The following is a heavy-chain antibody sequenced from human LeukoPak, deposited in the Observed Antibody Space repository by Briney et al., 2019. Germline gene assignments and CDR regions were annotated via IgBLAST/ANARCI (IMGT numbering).Heavy chain of an antibody. J-gene: IGHJ4*02. CDR2: ISYDGSNK. Sequence: PGRSLRLSCAASGFTFSSYAMHWVRQAPGQGLEWVAVISYDGSNKYYADSVKGRFTISRDNSKNTLYLQLNSLRAEDTAVYYCARGVDTAFDYWGQGTLVTVSS. D-gene: IGHD5-18*01. CDR3: ARGVDTAFDY. CDR1: GFTFSSYA. V-gene: IGHV3-30-3*01.